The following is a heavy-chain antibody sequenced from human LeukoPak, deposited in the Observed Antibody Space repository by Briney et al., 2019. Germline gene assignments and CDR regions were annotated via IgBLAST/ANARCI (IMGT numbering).Heavy chain of an antibody. V-gene: IGHV5-51*01. D-gene: IGHD2-2*02. Sequence: GESLKISCKGSGYRFTNYWIGWVRQMPGKGLEWMGLIYPDDSDTRYSPFFQGQVTISADKSISTAYLQWSSLKASDTAMYYCAIGGDSTTSCYRCFDYWGQGTLVTVSS. CDR3: AIGGDSTTSCYRCFDY. CDR2: IYPDDSDT. J-gene: IGHJ4*02. CDR1: GYRFTNYW.